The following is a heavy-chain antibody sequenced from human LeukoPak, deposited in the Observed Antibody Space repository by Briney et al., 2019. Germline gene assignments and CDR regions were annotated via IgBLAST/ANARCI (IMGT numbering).Heavy chain of an antibody. CDR1: GYTFISYY. Sequence: GAAVKVSCKASGYTFISYYMHWVRQAPGQGLEWMGIIDPSGGSTTYAQKFQGRVTVTRDTSTSTVYMELNSLRSDDTAVYYCARDQDYPLPRFDSWGQGTWSPSPQ. V-gene: IGHV1-46*01. D-gene: IGHD4-11*01. J-gene: IGHJ4*02. CDR3: ARDQDYPLPRFDS. CDR2: IDPSGGST.